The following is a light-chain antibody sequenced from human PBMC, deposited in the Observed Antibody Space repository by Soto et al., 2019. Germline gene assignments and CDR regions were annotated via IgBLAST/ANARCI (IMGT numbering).Light chain of an antibody. V-gene: IGKV1-27*01. CDR2: GAS. Sequence: DIQMTQSPSSLSASVGDRVTITCRASQGISNNLAWYQQKPGKVPRLLIYGASTLQSGVPSRFSGSGSGTDFTLTISSLEPEDVATYYFQTYASASLKFGQGTNVEF. J-gene: IGKJ1*01. CDR3: QTYASASLK. CDR1: QGISNN.